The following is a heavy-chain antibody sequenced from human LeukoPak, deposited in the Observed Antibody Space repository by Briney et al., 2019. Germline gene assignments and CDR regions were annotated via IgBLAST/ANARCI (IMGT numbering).Heavy chain of an antibody. D-gene: IGHD1-1*01. CDR3: SFGASGTRGVH. CDR2: IKSKTDGGTT. V-gene: IGHV3-15*07. Sequence: GGSLRLSCAASGFTFSNAWMNWVRQAPGKGLEWVGRIKSKTDGGTTDYAAPVRGRFTISRDDSKSTLYLQMYSLKVEDTAVYYCSFGASGTRGVHWGQGTLVTVSS. J-gene: IGHJ4*02. CDR1: GFTFSNAW.